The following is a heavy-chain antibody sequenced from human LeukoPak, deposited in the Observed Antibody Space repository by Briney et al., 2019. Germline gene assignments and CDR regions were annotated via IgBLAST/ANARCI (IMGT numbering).Heavy chain of an antibody. V-gene: IGHV3-7*01. D-gene: IGHD3-22*01. CDR3: ARATHTYYYDSSGYSRYYFDY. J-gene: IGHJ4*02. Sequence: GGSLRLSCTASGFTFSSYWMSWVRQAPGKGLEWVANIKQDGSEKYYVDSVKGRFTISRDNAKNSLYLQMNSLRAEDTAVYYCARATHTYYYDSSGYSRYYFDYWGQGTLVTVSS. CDR2: IKQDGSEK. CDR1: GFTFSSYW.